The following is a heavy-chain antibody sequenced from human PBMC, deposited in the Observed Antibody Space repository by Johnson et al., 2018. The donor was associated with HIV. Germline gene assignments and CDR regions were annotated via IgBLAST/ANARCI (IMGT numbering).Heavy chain of an antibody. V-gene: IGHV3-74*01. Sequence: VQLVESGGGLVQPGGSLRLSCVVSGFTFSSYWMHWVRQAPGKGLVWVSRINSDGSSRNYADTVTGRFSISRDNAKNTLYLQMNSLRAEDTAVYYCAREPTTSDAFDIWGQGTMVTVS. J-gene: IGHJ3*02. CDR1: GFTFSSYW. D-gene: IGHD2/OR15-2a*01. CDR2: INSDGSSR. CDR3: AREPTTSDAFDI.